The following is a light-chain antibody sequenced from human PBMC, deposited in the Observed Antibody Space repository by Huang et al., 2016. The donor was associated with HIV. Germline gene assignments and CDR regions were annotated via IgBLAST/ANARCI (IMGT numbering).Light chain of an antibody. CDR1: QSIRNH. CDR2: AAS. V-gene: IGKV1-39*01. Sequence: DIQVTQSPVSLSASEGDRVTITCRAGQSIRNHLNWYQQKPGKSPRLLIYAASTLPSGVPASFSGSGSGSDFNLNISSLQPEDFATYYCQQSYSLPITFGQGTRLDIK. J-gene: IGKJ5*01. CDR3: QQSYSLPIT.